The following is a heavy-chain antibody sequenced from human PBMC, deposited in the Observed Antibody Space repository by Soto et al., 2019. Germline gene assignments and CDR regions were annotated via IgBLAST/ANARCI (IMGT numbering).Heavy chain of an antibody. D-gene: IGHD5-12*01. CDR2: IIPIFGTA. J-gene: IGHJ6*02. V-gene: IGHV1-69*12. CDR3: AREGLDITGDYGMDV. CDR1: GGTFSSYA. Sequence: QVQLVQSGAEVKKPGSSVKVSCKASGGTFSSYAISWVRQAPGQGLEWMGGIIPIFGTANYAQKLQGRVTITADESTSTAYMELSSLGSEDTVVYYCAREGLDITGDYGMDVWGQWTTVTVSS.